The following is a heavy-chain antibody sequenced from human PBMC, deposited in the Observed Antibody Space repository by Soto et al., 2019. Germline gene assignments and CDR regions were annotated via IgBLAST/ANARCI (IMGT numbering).Heavy chain of an antibody. D-gene: IGHD4-4*01. J-gene: IGHJ6*03. V-gene: IGHV1-69*13. CDR2: IIPIFGTA. CDR1: GGTFSSYA. Sequence: VKVSCKASGGTFSSYAISWVRQAPGQGLEWMGGIIPIFGTANYAQKFQGRVTITADESTSTAYMELSSLRSEDTAVYYCAQSPHRDDYSNAYYYYYYMDVWGKGTTVTVSS. CDR3: AQSPHRDDYSNAYYYYYYMDV.